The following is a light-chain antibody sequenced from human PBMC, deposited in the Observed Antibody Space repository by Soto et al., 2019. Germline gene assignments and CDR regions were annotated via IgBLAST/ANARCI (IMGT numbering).Light chain of an antibody. CDR3: CSYAGSYILV. CDR1: SSDVGSYNL. J-gene: IGLJ3*02. Sequence: QSALTQPASVSGSPGQSITISCTGTSSDVGSYNLVSWYQQHPGKAPKLMIYEGSKRPSGVSNRFSGSKSGNTASLTISGLQAEDEADYHCCSYAGSYILVFGGGTKVTVL. CDR2: EGS. V-gene: IGLV2-23*01.